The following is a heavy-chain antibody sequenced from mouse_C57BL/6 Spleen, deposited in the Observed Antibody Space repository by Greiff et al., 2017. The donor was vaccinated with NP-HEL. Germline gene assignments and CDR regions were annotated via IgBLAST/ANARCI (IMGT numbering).Heavy chain of an antibody. CDR3: ARRWAPYYDYDGGNFDY. CDR2: IYPGDGDT. Sequence: QVQLQQSGPELVKPGASVKISCKASGYAFSSSWMNWVKQRPGKGLEWIGRIYPGDGDTNYNGKFKGKATLTADKSSSTAYMQLSSLTSEDSAVYFCARRWAPYYDYDGGNFDYWGQGTTLTVSS. CDR1: GYAFSSSW. J-gene: IGHJ2*01. V-gene: IGHV1-82*01. D-gene: IGHD2-4*01.